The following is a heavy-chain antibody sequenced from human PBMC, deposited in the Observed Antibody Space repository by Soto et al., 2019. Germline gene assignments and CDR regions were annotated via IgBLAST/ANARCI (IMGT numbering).Heavy chain of an antibody. CDR1: GYTFTTYY. CDR3: ARDPPANRLGANYYYYGMDV. J-gene: IGHJ6*02. CDR2: INPSVATV. D-gene: IGHD2-2*01. V-gene: IGHV1-46*01. Sequence: ASVKVSCKASGYTFTTYYIHWVRQAPGQGLEWMGIINPSVATVSYAQKFQGRVTMTRDTSTGTVYMELSSLRSEDTAVYYCARDPPANRLGANYYYYGMDVWGLGTTVTVSS.